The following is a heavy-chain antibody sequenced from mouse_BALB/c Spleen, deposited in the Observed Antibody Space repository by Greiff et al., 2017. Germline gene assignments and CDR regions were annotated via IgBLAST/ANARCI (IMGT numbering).Heavy chain of an antibody. D-gene: IGHD2-4*01. CDR2: IRSKSNNYAT. CDR1: GFTFNTYA. CDR3: VGLGITFAY. V-gene: IGHV10-1*02. J-gene: IGHJ3*01. Sequence: EVKLVESGGGLVQPKGSLKLSCAASGFTFNTYAMNWVRQTPGKGLEWVARIRSKSNNYATYYADSVKDRFTISRDDSQSMLYLQMNNLKTEDTAMYYCVGLGITFAYWGQGTLVTVSA.